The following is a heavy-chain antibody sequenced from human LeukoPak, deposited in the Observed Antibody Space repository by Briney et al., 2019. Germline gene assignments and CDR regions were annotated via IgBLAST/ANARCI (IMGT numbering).Heavy chain of an antibody. CDR3: ARSGYSSSYYFDY. J-gene: IGHJ4*02. CDR2: IYHSGST. Sequence: SETLSLTCTVSGYSISSDYYWCWIRQPPGKGLEWIGSIYHSGSTYYNPSLKSRVTILVDTSKNQFSLKLRSVTAADTAVYYCARSGYSSSYYFDYWGQGTLVTVSS. D-gene: IGHD6-6*01. V-gene: IGHV4-38-2*02. CDR1: GYSISSDYY.